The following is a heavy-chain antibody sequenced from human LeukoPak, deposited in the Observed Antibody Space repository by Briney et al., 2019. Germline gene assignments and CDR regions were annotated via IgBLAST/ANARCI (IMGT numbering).Heavy chain of an antibody. J-gene: IGHJ4*02. CDR3: AKKVGLVSAPLYYFDV. Sequence: PWGSLRLSCAASGFTFSSYAMSWVRQAPGKGLEWVSAISGPGGSWDYADSVKGRFTISRDNSKNTLFLQMNSLRAEDTAIYYCAKKVGLVSAPLYYFDVWGQGTLVTVSS. D-gene: IGHD5/OR15-5a*01. CDR2: ISGPGGSW. CDR1: GFTFSSYA. V-gene: IGHV3-23*01.